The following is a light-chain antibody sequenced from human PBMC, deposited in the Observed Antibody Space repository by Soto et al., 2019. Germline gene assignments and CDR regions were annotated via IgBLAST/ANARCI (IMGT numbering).Light chain of an antibody. Sequence: EIVMTQSPATLSVSRAERATLSCRASQSVSSNLAWYQQKPGQAPRLLIYGASTRATGIPARFSGSGSGTEFTLTISSLQSEDFAVYYCQQYNNWPSTFGQGTRLEIK. J-gene: IGKJ5*01. CDR2: GAS. CDR3: QQYNNWPST. CDR1: QSVSSN. V-gene: IGKV3-15*01.